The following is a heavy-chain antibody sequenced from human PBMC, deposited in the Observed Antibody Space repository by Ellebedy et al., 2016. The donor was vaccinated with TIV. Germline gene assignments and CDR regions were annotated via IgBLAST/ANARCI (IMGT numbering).Heavy chain of an antibody. CDR1: GFNFGDYG. J-gene: IGHJ6*02. CDR3: ARAPGGGYGLYNYYAMDV. CDR2: IWFSGSGK. D-gene: IGHD5-12*01. V-gene: IGHV3-33*01. Sequence: PGGSLRLSCAASGFNFGDYGMHWVRQAPGKGLEWVAVIWFSGSGKFYADSVKGRYTISRDNSKNMVYLHMSNLRAQDTAVYYCARAPGGGYGLYNYYAMDVWGQGTTVTVS.